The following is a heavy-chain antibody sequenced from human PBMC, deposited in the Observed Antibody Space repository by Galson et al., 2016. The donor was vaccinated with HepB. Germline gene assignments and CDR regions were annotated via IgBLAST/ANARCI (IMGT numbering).Heavy chain of an antibody. Sequence: SVKVSCKASGYTFTNYPIQWVRQAPGHRLEWMGWIDAASGNRKYSQEFQGRVTITRDTSASTAYMELSSLRSEDTAVYYCARDGGYCSGGRCYFEEGFDYWGQGTPVTVSS. V-gene: IGHV1-3*01. D-gene: IGHD2-15*01. CDR3: ARDGGYCSGGRCYFEEGFDY. CDR1: GYTFTNYP. J-gene: IGHJ4*02. CDR2: IDAASGNR.